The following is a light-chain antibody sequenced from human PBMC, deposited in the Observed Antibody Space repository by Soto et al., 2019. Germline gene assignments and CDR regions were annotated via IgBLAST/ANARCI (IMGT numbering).Light chain of an antibody. Sequence: DIQMTQSPSSLSASIGDRVSIICRASESIRIHLNWHQQKPGKAPKLLIYDVSALKRGVPPRFSGSGSGTEFTLTISSLQPEDFATYYCQQYDSFSVTFGQGTKVDIK. CDR2: DVS. CDR1: ESIRIH. J-gene: IGKJ1*01. CDR3: QQYDSFSVT. V-gene: IGKV1-5*02.